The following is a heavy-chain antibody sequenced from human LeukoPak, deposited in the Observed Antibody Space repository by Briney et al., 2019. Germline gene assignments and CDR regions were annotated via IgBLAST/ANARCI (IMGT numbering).Heavy chain of an antibody. Sequence: ASVKVSCKASGYTFTSYYMHWVLQAPGQGLEWMGIINPSGGSTSYAQKFQGRVTMTRDTSTSTVYMELSSLRSEDTAVYYCARDPLDCSGGSCSDYWGQGTLVTVSS. D-gene: IGHD2-15*01. J-gene: IGHJ4*02. CDR1: GYTFTSYY. V-gene: IGHV1-46*01. CDR3: ARDPLDCSGGSCSDY. CDR2: INPSGGST.